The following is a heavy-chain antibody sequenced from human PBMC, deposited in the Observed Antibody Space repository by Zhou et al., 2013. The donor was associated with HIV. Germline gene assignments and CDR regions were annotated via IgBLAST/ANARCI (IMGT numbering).Heavy chain of an antibody. CDR3: ARSASRLRLGELSLDYYYGMDV. CDR1: GGTFSSYA. D-gene: IGHD3-16*02. CDR2: IIPIFGTA. Sequence: QVQLVQSGAEVKKPGSSVKVSCKASGGTFSSYAISWVRQAPGQGLEWMGGIIPIFGTANYAQKFQGRVTITTDESTSTAYMELSSLRSEDTAVYYCARSASRLRLGELSLDYYYGMDVWGPRGPRSPSPQ. V-gene: IGHV1-69*05. J-gene: IGHJ6*01.